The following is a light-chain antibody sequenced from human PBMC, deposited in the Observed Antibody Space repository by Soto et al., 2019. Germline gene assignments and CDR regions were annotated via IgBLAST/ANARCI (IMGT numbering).Light chain of an antibody. CDR1: QSVISSY. J-gene: IGKJ2*01. CDR3: QQYGASPPYT. V-gene: IGKV3-20*01. Sequence: EIVLTQSPGTLSLSPGERATLSCRSSQSVISSYLAWYQKRPGQAPRLLTYAASNRATGIPDRFSGSGSGTDFTLTINRLEAEDSAVYYCQQYGASPPYTFGQGTKVDI. CDR2: AAS.